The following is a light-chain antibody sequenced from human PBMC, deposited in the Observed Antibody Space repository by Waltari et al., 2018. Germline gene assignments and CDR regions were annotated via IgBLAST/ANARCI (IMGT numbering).Light chain of an antibody. CDR1: QTVLYSSDNNNY. Sequence: DIVMTQSPDSLAVSLGERATINCKSSQTVLYSSDNNNYLAWYQQKLGQPPKLLIYWASTRASGVPARFSGSWSGTDFTLTISRLQAEDVAVYYCQQYYDTPRTFGQGTRVEIK. V-gene: IGKV4-1*01. CDR2: WAS. J-gene: IGKJ1*01. CDR3: QQYYDTPRT.